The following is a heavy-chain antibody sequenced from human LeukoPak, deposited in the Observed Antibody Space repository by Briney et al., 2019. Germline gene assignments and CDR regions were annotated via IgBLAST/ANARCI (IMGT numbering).Heavy chain of an antibody. D-gene: IGHD7-27*01. CDR2: INYSGST. Sequence: SETLSLTCTVSGGSISNYHWNWIRQPPGKGLEWIGYINYSGSTNYNPSLKSRVTISVDTSKNQFSLQLSSMTAADTAVYYCARGWGYFDYWGQGTLVTVSS. CDR1: GGSISNYH. J-gene: IGHJ4*02. V-gene: IGHV4-59*01. CDR3: ARGWGYFDY.